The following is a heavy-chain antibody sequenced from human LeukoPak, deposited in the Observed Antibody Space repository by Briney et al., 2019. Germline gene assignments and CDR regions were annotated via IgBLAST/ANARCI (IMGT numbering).Heavy chain of an antibody. CDR2: INQDGSEK. CDR1: GFIFNSYW. V-gene: IGHV3-7*01. CDR3: ASDTKVPAP. D-gene: IGHD2-2*01. Sequence: GGSLRLSCAASGFIFNSYWMSWVRQAPGKGLEWVANINQDGSEKYYVDSVKGRFTISRDNAKNSLYLQMNSLRVEDTAVYYCASDTKVPAPWDQGTLVTVSS. J-gene: IGHJ5*02.